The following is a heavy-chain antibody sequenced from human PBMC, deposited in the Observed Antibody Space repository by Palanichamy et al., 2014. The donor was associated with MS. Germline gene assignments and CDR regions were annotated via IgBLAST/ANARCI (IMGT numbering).Heavy chain of an antibody. D-gene: IGHD6-19*01. Sequence: QVQLQQWGAGLLKPSETLSLTYAVYGGSFSGYYWSWIRQPPGKGLEWIGEINHSGSTNYNPSLKSRVTISVDTSKNQFSLKLSSVTAADTAVYYCARVGSGWYLDPFPRWERPSQTTTEWGQGTLVTVSS. J-gene: IGHJ4*02. CDR1: GGSFSGYY. CDR2: INHSGST. V-gene: IGHV4-34*01. CDR3: ARVGSGWYLDPFPRWERPSQTTTE.